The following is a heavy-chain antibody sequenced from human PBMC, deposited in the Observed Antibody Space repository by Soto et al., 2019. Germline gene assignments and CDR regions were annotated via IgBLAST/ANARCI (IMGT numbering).Heavy chain of an antibody. Sequence: SVKVSCKASRGTFSSYAISWVRQSHGQGLEWMGGIIPIFGTANYAQKFQGRVTITADESTSTAYMELSSLRSEDTAVYYCARDRSSSWYVKAPSWFDPWGQGTLVTVSS. CDR1: RGTFSSYA. J-gene: IGHJ5*02. CDR2: IIPIFGTA. D-gene: IGHD6-13*01. V-gene: IGHV1-69*13. CDR3: ARDRSSSWYVKAPSWFDP.